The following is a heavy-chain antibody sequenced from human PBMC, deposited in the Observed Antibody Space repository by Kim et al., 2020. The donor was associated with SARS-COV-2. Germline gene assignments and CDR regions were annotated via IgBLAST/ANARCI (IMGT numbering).Heavy chain of an antibody. J-gene: IGHJ6*02. D-gene: IGHD6-13*01. Sequence: GLFTISRHNSKNTLYLQMNSLRAEDTAVYYCARDLRIAAAGTGYYYGMDVWGQGTTVTVSS. CDR3: ARDLRIAAAGTGYYYGMDV. V-gene: IGHV3-53*04.